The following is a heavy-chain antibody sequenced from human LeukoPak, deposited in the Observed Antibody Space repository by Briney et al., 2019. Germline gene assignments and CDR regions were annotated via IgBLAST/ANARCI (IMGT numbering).Heavy chain of an antibody. CDR3: AKDLGVAAAVDY. Sequence: GGSLRLSCAASGFTFSSYWMSWVRQAPGKGLEWVANIKQDGREKYYVDSVKGRFTISRDNAKNSLYLQMNSLRTEDTALYYCAKDLGVAAAVDYWGQGTLVTVSS. D-gene: IGHD6-13*01. V-gene: IGHV3-7*05. CDR2: IKQDGREK. CDR1: GFTFSSYW. J-gene: IGHJ4*02.